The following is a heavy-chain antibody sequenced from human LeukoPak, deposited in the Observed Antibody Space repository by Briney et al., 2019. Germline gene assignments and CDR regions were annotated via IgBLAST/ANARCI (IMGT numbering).Heavy chain of an antibody. CDR2: ISYTGTYI. Sequence: GGSLRLSCAASAFSLNAYNMSWVRQAPGKGLEWVSSISYTGTYIYYADSVKGRFTISRDNAQNSLYLQMNSLRAEDTAIYYCVRDRGTYRPIDYWGQGTLVTVSS. J-gene: IGHJ4*02. CDR1: AFSLNAYN. D-gene: IGHD1-26*01. CDR3: VRDRGTYRPIDY. V-gene: IGHV3-21*04.